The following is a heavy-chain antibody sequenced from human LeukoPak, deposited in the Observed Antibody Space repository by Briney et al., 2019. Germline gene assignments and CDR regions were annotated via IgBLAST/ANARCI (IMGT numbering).Heavy chain of an antibody. CDR3: ASPVPSRLGWFAP. V-gene: IGHV4-38-2*02. D-gene: IGHD1-1*01. Sequence: KPSETLSLTCTVSGYSISSGYYWGWIRQPPGKGLEWIGSIYHSGSTYYNPSLKSRVTISVDTSKNQFSLKLSSVTAADTAVYYCASPVPSRLGWFAPWGQGTLVTVSS. CDR2: IYHSGST. CDR1: GYSISSGYY. J-gene: IGHJ5*02.